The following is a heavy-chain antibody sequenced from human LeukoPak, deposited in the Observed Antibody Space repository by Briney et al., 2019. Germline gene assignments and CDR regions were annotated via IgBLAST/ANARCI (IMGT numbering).Heavy chain of an antibody. D-gene: IGHD1-14*01. CDR1: GLTFSNAW. CDR2: IKSKPDGGTT. CDR3: TKDPPYTGARNFAH. J-gene: IGHJ2*01. Sequence: GGSLRLSCAVSGLTFSNAWMTWVRQVPGKGLEWVGRIKSKPDGGTTEYAAPVKGRFTISRDDSKDTLYLQMTSLKTEDTGVYYCTKDPPYTGARNFAHWGRGTLVTVSS. V-gene: IGHV3-15*01.